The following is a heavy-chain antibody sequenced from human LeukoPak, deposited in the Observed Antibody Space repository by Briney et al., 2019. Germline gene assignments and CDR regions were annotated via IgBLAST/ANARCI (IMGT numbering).Heavy chain of an antibody. V-gene: IGHV3-23*01. J-gene: IGHJ4*02. CDR3: AKDRYSRGYFD. D-gene: IGHD3-22*01. CDR2: ISGSGGST. Sequence: GGSLRLSCAASGFTFTDYAMNWVRQAPGKGLEWLSAISGSGGSTYYADSIQGRFTISRDNSKNTLYLQMNSLRAEDTAIYYCAKDRYSRGYFDWGQGTLVTVSS. CDR1: GFTFTDYA.